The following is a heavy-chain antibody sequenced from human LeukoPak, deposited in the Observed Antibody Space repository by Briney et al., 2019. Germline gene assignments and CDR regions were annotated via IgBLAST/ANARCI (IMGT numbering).Heavy chain of an antibody. V-gene: IGHV3-23*01. J-gene: IGHJ4*02. CDR3: AKGTGYSTH. Sequence: GESLKISCAASGFTFSSYAMSWVRQAPGKGLEWVSAISGSGGSTYYADSVRGRFTISRDNSKNTLYLQMNSLRAEDTAVYYCAKGTGYSTHWGQGTLVTVSS. CDR2: ISGSGGST. D-gene: IGHD6-13*01. CDR1: GFTFSSYA.